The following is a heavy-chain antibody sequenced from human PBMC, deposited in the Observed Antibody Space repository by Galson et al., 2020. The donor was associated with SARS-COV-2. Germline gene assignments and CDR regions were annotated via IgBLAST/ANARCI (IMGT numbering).Heavy chain of an antibody. CDR2: IDAANDNT. CDR1: GYTFTGYP. V-gene: IGHV1-3*01. Sequence: ASVKVSCKASGYTFTGYPIHWVRQAPGQSLEWMGWIDAANDNTKYSQKFQGRLTITRDTSASTAFMELSSLRSEDTAVYYCARWKIITTLDYWGQGTLVTVSS. D-gene: IGHD3-10*01. CDR3: ARWKIITTLDY. J-gene: IGHJ4*02.